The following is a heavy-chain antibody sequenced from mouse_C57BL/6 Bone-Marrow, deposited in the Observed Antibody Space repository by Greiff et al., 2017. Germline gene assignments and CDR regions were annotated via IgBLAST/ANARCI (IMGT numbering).Heavy chain of an antibody. Sequence: VKVVESGAELVKPGASVKMSCKASGYTFTTYPIAWMQQNHGKSLEWIGNFPSYNDDTKYNEKFKGKATLTVEKSSSTVYLELSLFTSEYSAVYSCARGGNYGGYYFDYWGKGTTLTVSS. V-gene: IGHV1-47*01. CDR2: FPSYNDDT. J-gene: IGHJ2*01. D-gene: IGHD2-1*01. CDR3: ARGGNYGGYYFDY. CDR1: GYTFTTYP.